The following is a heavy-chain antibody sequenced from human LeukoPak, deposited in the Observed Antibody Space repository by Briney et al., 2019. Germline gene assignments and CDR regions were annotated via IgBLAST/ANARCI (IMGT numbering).Heavy chain of an antibody. D-gene: IGHD3-10*01. V-gene: IGHV4-30-4*08. CDR1: GGSISSGDYY. CDR3: ARGAFYYGSGQSY. CDR2: IYYSGST. J-gene: IGHJ4*02. Sequence: SETLSLTCTVSGGSISSGDYYWSWIRQPPGKGLEWIGYIYYSGSTYYNPSLKSRVTISVDTSKNQFSLKLSSVTAADTAVYYCARGAFYYGSGQSYWGQGTLVTVSS.